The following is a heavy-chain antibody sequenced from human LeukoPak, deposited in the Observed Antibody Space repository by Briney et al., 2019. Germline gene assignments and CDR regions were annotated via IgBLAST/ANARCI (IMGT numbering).Heavy chain of an antibody. CDR2: INPNSGGT. J-gene: IGHJ4*02. Sequence: ASVKVSCKASGYTFTGYYMHWVRQAPGQGLEWMGWINPNSGGTNYAQKFQGRVTMTRDTSISTAYMELSRLRSDDTAVYYCAASRGVTVLFIDYWGQGTLVTVSS. V-gene: IGHV1-2*02. CDR1: GYTFTGYY. CDR3: AASRGVTVLFIDY. D-gene: IGHD3-10*01.